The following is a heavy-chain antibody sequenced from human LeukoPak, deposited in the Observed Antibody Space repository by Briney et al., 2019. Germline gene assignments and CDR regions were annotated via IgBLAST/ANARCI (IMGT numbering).Heavy chain of an antibody. J-gene: IGHJ4*02. Sequence: GRSLRLSCAASGFTFSSYGMHWVRQAPGKGLEWVAVISYDGSNKYYADSVKGRFTISRDNSKNTLYLQMNSLRAEDTAVYYCAKDSIAVADLFDYWGQGTLVTVSS. CDR3: AKDSIAVADLFDY. CDR1: GFTFSSYG. D-gene: IGHD6-19*01. V-gene: IGHV3-30*18. CDR2: ISYDGSNK.